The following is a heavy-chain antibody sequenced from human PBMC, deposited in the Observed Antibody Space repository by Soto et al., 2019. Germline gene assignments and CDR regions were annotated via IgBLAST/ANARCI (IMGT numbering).Heavy chain of an antibody. J-gene: IGHJ4*02. CDR1: GFTFSGSA. CDR3: TSPPPRYCSGGSCYDY. CDR2: IRSKANSYAT. D-gene: IGHD2-15*01. V-gene: IGHV3-73*01. Sequence: EVQLVESGGGLVQPGGSLKLSCAASGFTFSGSAMHWVRQASGKGLEWVGRIRSKANSYATAYAASVKGRFTISRDDSKNTAYLQMNSLKTEDTAVYYCTSPPPRYCSGGSCYDYWGQGTLVTVSS.